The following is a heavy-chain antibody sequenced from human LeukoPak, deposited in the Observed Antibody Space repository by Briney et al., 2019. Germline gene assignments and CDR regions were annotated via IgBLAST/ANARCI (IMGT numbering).Heavy chain of an antibody. D-gene: IGHD6-13*01. CDR1: GYTFTGHY. Sequence: ASVKVSCKASGYTFTGHYMHWVREAPGQGLEWMGWINPNSGGTNYAQKFQGRVTMTRDTSISTAYMELSRLRSDDTAVYYCARAYSSTSETQFDYWGQGTLVTVSS. CDR3: ARAYSSTSETQFDY. CDR2: INPNSGGT. V-gene: IGHV1-2*02. J-gene: IGHJ4*02.